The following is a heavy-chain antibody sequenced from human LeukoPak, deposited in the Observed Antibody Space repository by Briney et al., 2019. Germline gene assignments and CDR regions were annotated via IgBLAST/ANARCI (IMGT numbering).Heavy chain of an antibody. CDR3: VRGAVSAGGVFDV. D-gene: IGHD2-8*02. V-gene: IGHV4-59*01. J-gene: IGHJ3*01. CDR1: GGSISGYY. Sequence: WETLSLTCTVSGGSISGYYWSWIRQSPGKGLEWTGYISYSGSTSYNPSPKSRLTISVDTYTNQISLKLNYLSDADTAIYYCVRGAVSAGGVFDVWGQGTLVTVS. CDR2: ISYSGST.